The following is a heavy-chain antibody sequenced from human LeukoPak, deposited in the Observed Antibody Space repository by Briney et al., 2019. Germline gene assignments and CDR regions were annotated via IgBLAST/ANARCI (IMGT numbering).Heavy chain of an antibody. CDR2: IWYDGSNK. D-gene: IGHD3-22*01. CDR3: ARGYYDSSGYYQFDY. Sequence: GGSLRLSCAASGFTFSSYGMHWVRQAPGKGLEWVAVIWYDGSNKYYADSVKGRFTISRDNSKNTLYLQMNSLRAEDTAVYYCARGYYDSSGYYQFDYWAREPWSPSPQ. J-gene: IGHJ4*02. V-gene: IGHV3-33*01. CDR1: GFTFSSYG.